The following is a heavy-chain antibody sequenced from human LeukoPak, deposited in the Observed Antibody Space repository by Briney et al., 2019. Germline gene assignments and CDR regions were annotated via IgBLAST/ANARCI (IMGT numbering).Heavy chain of an antibody. Sequence: GASVKVPCKASGYTFTSYGISWVRQAPGQGLEWMGWISAYNGNTNYAQKLQGRVTMTTDTSTSTAYMELRSLRSDDTAVYYCARDFAGYCSSTSCPPEGDYWGQGTLVTVSS. V-gene: IGHV1-18*01. D-gene: IGHD2-2*01. CDR1: GYTFTSYG. J-gene: IGHJ4*02. CDR2: ISAYNGNT. CDR3: ARDFAGYCSSTSCPPEGDY.